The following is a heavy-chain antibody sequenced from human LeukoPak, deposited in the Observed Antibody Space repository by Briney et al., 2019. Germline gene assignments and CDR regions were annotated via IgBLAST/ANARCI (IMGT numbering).Heavy chain of an antibody. Sequence: ASVKVSCKASGYTFTSYYMHWLRQAPGQGLGWMGIINPSGGSTSYAQKFQGRVTMTRDTSTSTVYMELSSLRSEDTAVYYCASLDYYDSSGHLIWGQGTLVTVSS. CDR3: ASLDYYDSSGHLI. CDR1: GYTFTSYY. D-gene: IGHD3-22*01. CDR2: INPSGGST. J-gene: IGHJ4*02. V-gene: IGHV1-46*01.